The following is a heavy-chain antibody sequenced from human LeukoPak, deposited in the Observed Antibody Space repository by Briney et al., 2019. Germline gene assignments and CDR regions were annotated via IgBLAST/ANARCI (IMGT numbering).Heavy chain of an antibody. CDR2: INHSGST. J-gene: IGHJ6*02. Sequence: SATLSLTYAVYGGSFSGYYWSWIRQPPGKGLGWSGEINHSGSTNCNPSLKSRVTISVDTSKNQFSLKLSSVTAADTAVYYCARGIDDFWSGPYYYGMDVWGQGTTVTVSS. V-gene: IGHV4-34*01. CDR3: ARGIDDFWSGPYYYGMDV. CDR1: GGSFSGYY. D-gene: IGHD3-3*01.